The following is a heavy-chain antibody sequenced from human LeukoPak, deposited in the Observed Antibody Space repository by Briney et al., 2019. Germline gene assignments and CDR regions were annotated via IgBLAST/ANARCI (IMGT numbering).Heavy chain of an antibody. V-gene: IGHV3-33*06. CDR2: IWYDGSNK. D-gene: IGHD3/OR15-3a*01. CDR1: GFTFSSYG. CDR3: AKGTIDY. J-gene: IGHJ4*02. Sequence: PGGSLRLSCAASGFTFSSYGMHWVRQAPGKGLEWVAVIWYDGSNKYYADSVKGRFTISRDNSKNALYLQMNSLRAEDTAVHYCAKGTIDYWGQGTLVTVSS.